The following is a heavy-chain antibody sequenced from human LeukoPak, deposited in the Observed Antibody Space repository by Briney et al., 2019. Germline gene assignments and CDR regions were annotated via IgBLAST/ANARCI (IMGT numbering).Heavy chain of an antibody. CDR3: ARDAATDYGDPVVLDY. Sequence: GASVKVSCKASGGTFSSYAINWVRQAPGQGLEWMGGIIPIFGTTNYAQKFQGRVTITTDESTSTAYMELSSLRSEDTAVYYCARDAATDYGDPVVLDYWGQGTLVTVSS. CDR1: GGTFSSYA. D-gene: IGHD4-17*01. V-gene: IGHV1-69*05. J-gene: IGHJ4*02. CDR2: IIPIFGTT.